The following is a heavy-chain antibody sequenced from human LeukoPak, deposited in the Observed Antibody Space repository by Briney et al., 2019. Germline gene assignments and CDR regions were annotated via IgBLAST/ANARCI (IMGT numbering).Heavy chain of an antibody. CDR3: AKDIWQMATITGENYFDY. CDR2: ISWNSGSI. J-gene: IGHJ4*02. V-gene: IGHV3-9*01. CDR1: GFTFDDYA. Sequence: GGSLRLSCAASGFTFDDYAMHWVRHAPGKGLEWVSGISWNSGSIGYADSVKGRLTISRDNAKNSLYLQMNSLRAEDTALYYCAKDIWQMATITGENYFDYWGQGTLVTVSS. D-gene: IGHD5-12*01.